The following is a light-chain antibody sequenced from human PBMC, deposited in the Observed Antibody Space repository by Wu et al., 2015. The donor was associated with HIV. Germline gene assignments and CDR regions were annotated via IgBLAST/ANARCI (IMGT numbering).Light chain of an antibody. CDR1: QTLKNN. V-gene: IGKV3-11*01. CDR3: QQRNNWPLT. CDR2: YTS. Sequence: EIVLTQSPGTLSLSPGERATLFCRASQTLKNNRLAWYQQEPGQAPRLLIYYTSNRAAGIPDRFSGSGSGTDFTLTISSLDPEDFALYYCQQRNNWPLTFGQGTRLDIK. J-gene: IGKJ5*01.